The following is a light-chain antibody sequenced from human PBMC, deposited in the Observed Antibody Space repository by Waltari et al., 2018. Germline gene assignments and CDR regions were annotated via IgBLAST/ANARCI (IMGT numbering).Light chain of an antibody. V-gene: IGLV2-11*01. Sequence: SALTQPRSVSGSPGQSVTISCAGTSSDVGAYNHVSWYQQSPGTAPKLLIYEVNNRPSGVPDRFSASKSGNTASLTISGLRAEDEADYYCCSYAGDYTLVFGGGTKLTVL. CDR1: SSDVGAYNH. CDR3: CSYAGDYTLV. J-gene: IGLJ2*01. CDR2: EVN.